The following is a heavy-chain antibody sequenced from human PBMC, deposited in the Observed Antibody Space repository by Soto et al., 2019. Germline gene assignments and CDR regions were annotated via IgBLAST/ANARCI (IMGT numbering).Heavy chain of an antibody. D-gene: IGHD2-15*01. J-gene: IGHJ4*02. V-gene: IGHV4-39*01. CDR2: IYYSGST. CDR3: ARPVAGVAVY. CDR1: GGSISSSSYY. Sequence: SETLSLTCTVSGGSISSSSYYWGWIRQPPGKGLEWIGSIYYSGSTYYNPSLKSRVTISVDTSKNQFSLKLSSVTAADTAVYYCARPVAGVAVYWGQGTLVTVSS.